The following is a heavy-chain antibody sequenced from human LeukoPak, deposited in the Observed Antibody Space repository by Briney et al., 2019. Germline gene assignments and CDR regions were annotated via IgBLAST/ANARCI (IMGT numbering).Heavy chain of an antibody. Sequence: GGSLRLSCAASGFTFSSYTMSWVRQAPGKGLEWVSTITTSDGNTYYADSVKGRFTVSRDNSKNTLFLQMNSLRAEDTAVYYCAKDGGLWVSAHWGDSWGRGTLVTVS. CDR2: ITTSDGNT. V-gene: IGHV3-23*01. CDR3: AKDGGLWVSAHWGDS. J-gene: IGHJ4*02. CDR1: GFTFSSYT. D-gene: IGHD7-27*01.